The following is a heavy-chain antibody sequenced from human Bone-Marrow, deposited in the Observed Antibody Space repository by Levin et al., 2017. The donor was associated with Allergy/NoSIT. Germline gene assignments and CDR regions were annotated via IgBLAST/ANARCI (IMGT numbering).Heavy chain of an antibody. J-gene: IGHJ6*02. CDR1: GGSINTYY. Sequence: SETLSLTCIVSGGSINTYYWSWIRQSPGRGLEWIGHFYGRWGATYNPSLQSRVTISLDTSSNVFSLTLTSLSPPATPVYYCARNSRNRYYYGMDFWGRGTTVTVSS. V-gene: IGHV4-59*01. D-gene: IGHD1-14*01. CDR3: ARNSRNRYYYGMDF. CDR2: FYGRWGA.